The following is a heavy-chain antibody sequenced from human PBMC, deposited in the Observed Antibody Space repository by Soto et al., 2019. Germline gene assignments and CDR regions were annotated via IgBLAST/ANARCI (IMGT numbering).Heavy chain of an antibody. D-gene: IGHD3-16*01. CDR2: IYYSGST. CDR1: GGSIISYY. V-gene: IGHV4-59*01. CDR3: ARARKISPVFDY. J-gene: IGHJ4*02. Sequence: SETLSLTCTVSGGSIISYYWRCILQPPGKVLEWIGYIYYSGSTNYNPSLKSRVTISVDTSKNQFSLKLSSVTAADTAVYYCARARKISPVFDYWGQGTLVTVSS.